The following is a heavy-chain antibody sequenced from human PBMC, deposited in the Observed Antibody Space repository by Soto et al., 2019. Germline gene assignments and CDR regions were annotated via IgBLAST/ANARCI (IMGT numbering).Heavy chain of an antibody. Sequence: QVQLVQSGAEVKKPGSSVKVSCKASGGTFSSYAISWVRQAPGQGLEWMGGIIPIFGTANYAQKFQGRVTITTDESTSPAYKELSSLRSEDTAVYYCARDQGAAYCGGACAYSYGMEVWGQGTKVTVSS. CDR3: ARDQGAAYCGGACAYSYGMEV. D-gene: IGHD2-21*01. CDR2: IIPIFGTA. J-gene: IGHJ6*02. CDR1: GGTFSSYA. V-gene: IGHV1-69*01.